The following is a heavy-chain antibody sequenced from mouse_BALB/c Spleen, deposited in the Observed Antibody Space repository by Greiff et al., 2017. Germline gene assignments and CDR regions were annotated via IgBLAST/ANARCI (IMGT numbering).Heavy chain of an antibody. D-gene: IGHD2-10*02. CDR2: IWSGGST. Sequence: QVQLKESGPGLVQPSQSLSITCTVSGFSLTSYGVHWVRQSPGKGLEWLGVIWSGGSTDYNAAFISRLSISKDNSKSQVFFKMNSLQANDTAIYYCARYDQYGNLRPFAYWGQGTLVTVSA. V-gene: IGHV2-2*02. CDR3: ARYDQYGNLRPFAY. CDR1: GFSLTSYG. J-gene: IGHJ3*01.